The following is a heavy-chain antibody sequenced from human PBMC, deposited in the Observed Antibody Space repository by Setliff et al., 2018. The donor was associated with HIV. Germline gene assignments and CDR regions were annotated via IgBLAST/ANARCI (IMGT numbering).Heavy chain of an antibody. CDR2: IYTSGST. V-gene: IGHV4-61*02. CDR3: TSSGYTFAFNWFDP. Sequence: SETLSLTCTVSGGSISSGRYYWSWIRQPAGKGLEWIGRIYTSGSTDYNPSLKSRVTISVDTSTNQFSLKLSSVSAADTAVYYCTSSGYTFAFNWFDPWGQGTLVTVSS. D-gene: IGHD5-18*01. J-gene: IGHJ5*02. CDR1: GGSISSGRYY.